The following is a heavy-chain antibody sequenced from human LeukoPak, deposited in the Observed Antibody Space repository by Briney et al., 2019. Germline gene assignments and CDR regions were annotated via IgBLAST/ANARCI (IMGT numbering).Heavy chain of an antibody. CDR3: ARGKYYYDSNSSYRYFDP. D-gene: IGHD3-22*01. CDR2: IYTTGNT. V-gene: IGHV4-4*07. Sequence: PSETLSLTCIVSGVSISSYYWSWIRQPAGKRLEWIGRIYTTGNTNYNPSLKSRVTMSIDTSKKQFSLKLSSVTAADTAVYYCARGKYYYDSNSSYRYFDPWGQGTLVTVSS. CDR1: GVSISSYY. J-gene: IGHJ5*02.